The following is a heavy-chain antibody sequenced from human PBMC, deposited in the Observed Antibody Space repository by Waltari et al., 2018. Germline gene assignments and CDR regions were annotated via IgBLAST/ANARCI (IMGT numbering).Heavy chain of an antibody. CDR2: IWYDGSNK. J-gene: IGHJ4*02. Sequence: QVTLVESGGGVVQPGRSLRLSCAASGFTFSSYGLHWVRQAPGKGLEWVAVIWYDGSNKYYADSVKGRFTISRDNSKNTLYLQMNSLRAEDTAVYYCARDSAADTAFFFDYWGQGTLVTVSS. D-gene: IGHD5-18*01. V-gene: IGHV3-33*01. CDR1: GFTFSSYG. CDR3: ARDSAADTAFFFDY.